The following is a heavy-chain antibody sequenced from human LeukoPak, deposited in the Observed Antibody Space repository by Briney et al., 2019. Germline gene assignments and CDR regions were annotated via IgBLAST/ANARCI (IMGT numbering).Heavy chain of an antibody. CDR2: ISGRGGST. J-gene: IGHJ4*02. D-gene: IGHD3-22*01. CDR3: AEHYYDSSGHNLHLGY. V-gene: IGHV3-23*01. CDR1: GFTFSSYA. Sequence: GGSLRLSCAASGFTFSSYAMSWVRQAPGKGLEWVSAISGRGGSTYYADSVKGRFTISRDNSKNTLYLQMNSLRAEDTAVYYCAEHYYDSSGHNLHLGYWGQGTLVTVFS.